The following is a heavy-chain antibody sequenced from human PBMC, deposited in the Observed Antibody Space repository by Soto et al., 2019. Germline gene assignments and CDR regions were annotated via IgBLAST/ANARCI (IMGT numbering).Heavy chain of an antibody. V-gene: IGHV1-2*02. Sequence: QVQLVQSGAEVKKPGASVKVSCKASGYTFTGYYVNWARQAPGQGLEWMGWINPDNGVPNYAQKFQGRVTLSRDTSINTAYMGLSRLTSDDTAMYYCARTDYLFSTLTYYFDYWGQGTLVTVSS. CDR2: INPDNGVP. D-gene: IGHD3-16*01. CDR3: ARTDYLFSTLTYYFDY. J-gene: IGHJ4*02. CDR1: GYTFTGYY.